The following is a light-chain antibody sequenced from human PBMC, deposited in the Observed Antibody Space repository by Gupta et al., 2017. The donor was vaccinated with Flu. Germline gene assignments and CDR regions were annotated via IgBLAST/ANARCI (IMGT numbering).Light chain of an antibody. Sequence: QSVVTQPSSVSGPPGQRVTISCSGSTSNIESNTVTWYQQYPGAAPKLLVYGHNQRPSGVPDRFSGSESGTSAFLAISGLQSEDEAHYYCATWDDSLSAWVFGGGTELTVL. V-gene: IGLV1-44*01. J-gene: IGLJ3*02. CDR1: TSNIESNT. CDR2: GHN. CDR3: ATWDDSLSAWV.